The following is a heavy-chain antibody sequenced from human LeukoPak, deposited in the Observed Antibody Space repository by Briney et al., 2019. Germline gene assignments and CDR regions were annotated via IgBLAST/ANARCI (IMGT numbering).Heavy chain of an antibody. CDR1: GFTFSSHA. D-gene: IGHD3-10*01. J-gene: IGHJ4*02. CDR3: ARQGGYYGSGSEYYFDY. CDR2: ISGNGETT. Sequence: GGSLRLSCAASGFTFSSHAMSWVRQAPGKGLEWVSDISGNGETTHYADSVKGRFTISRDNSKNTLYLQMNSLRAEDTAVYYCARQGGYYGSGSEYYFDYWGQGTLVTVSS. V-gene: IGHV3-23*01.